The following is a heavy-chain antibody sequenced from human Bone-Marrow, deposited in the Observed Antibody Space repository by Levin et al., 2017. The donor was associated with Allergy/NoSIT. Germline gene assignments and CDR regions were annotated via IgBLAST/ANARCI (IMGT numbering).Heavy chain of an antibody. V-gene: IGHV3-9*01. J-gene: IGHJ6*02. CDR1: GFTFDETA. CDR2: ISWNSGRI. Sequence: PGGSLRLSCAASGFTFDETAMHWVRQAPGKGLEWVASISWNSGRIAYADSVKGRFTISRDNAKISLSLQMRNLRRNDTALYYCARDLSPYGDLTYIMSVWGQGTTVTVSS. D-gene: IGHD3-16*01. CDR3: ARDLSPYGDLTYIMSV.